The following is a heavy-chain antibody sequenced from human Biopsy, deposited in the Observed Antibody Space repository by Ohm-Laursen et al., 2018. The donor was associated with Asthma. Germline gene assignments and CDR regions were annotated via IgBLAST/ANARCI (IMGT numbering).Heavy chain of an antibody. J-gene: IGHJ4*01. CDR3: AKRRGYSDFNDFDY. V-gene: IGHV3-30*18. CDR2: ISHDGQTQ. D-gene: IGHD4-11*01. Sequence: SLRLSCAAPGFTFSRYAIHWVRQAPGKGLEWVAVISHDGQTQHYAESVKGRFALSRDNSQNTLYLQMISLRTDDTAVYYCAKRRGYSDFNDFDYWGHGTLVTVSS. CDR1: GFTFSRYA.